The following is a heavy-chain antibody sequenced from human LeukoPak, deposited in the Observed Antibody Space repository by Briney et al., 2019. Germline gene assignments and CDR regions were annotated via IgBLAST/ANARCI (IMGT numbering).Heavy chain of an antibody. CDR2: IIPIFGTA. Sequence: SVKVSCKASGYTFTSYGISWVRQAPGQGLEWMGGIIPIFGTANYAQKFQGRVTITADESTSTAYMELSSLRSEDTAVYYCARDLGRRTTMVRGVIKALHYWGQGTLVTVSS. J-gene: IGHJ4*02. CDR3: ARDLGRRTTMVRGVIKALHY. D-gene: IGHD3-10*01. V-gene: IGHV1-69*13. CDR1: GYTFTSYG.